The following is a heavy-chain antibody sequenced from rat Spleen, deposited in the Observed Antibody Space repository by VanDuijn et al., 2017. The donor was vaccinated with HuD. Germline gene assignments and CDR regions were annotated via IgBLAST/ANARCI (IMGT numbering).Heavy chain of an antibody. CDR3: AKASHYGGYWYFDF. CDR2: ISSGGGGT. D-gene: IGHD1-11*01. CDR1: GFTFSDYA. V-gene: IGHV5-17*01. J-gene: IGHJ1*01. Sequence: EVQLVESGGGLVQPGRSLKLSCAASGFTFSDYAMAWVRQAPKKGLEWVATISSGGGGTYYPDSVRGRFTISRDNAKSTLYLQMDSLRSEDTATYYCAKASHYGGYWYFDFWGPGTMVTVSS.